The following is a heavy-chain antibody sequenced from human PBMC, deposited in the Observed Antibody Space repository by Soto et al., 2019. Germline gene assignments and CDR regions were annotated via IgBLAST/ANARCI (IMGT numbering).Heavy chain of an antibody. CDR1: GFSLSTSGVG. V-gene: IGHV2-5*02. CDR3: AHARXXYYVYGMDV. Sequence: QITLKESGPTLVKPTQTLTLTCTFSGFSLSTSGVGVGWIRQPQGKALEWLALIYWDDDKRYSPSLKSRLTITKXTSKXQVVLTKXXXDPXDTATYYLAHARXXYYVYGMDVWGQGTTVTVSS. CDR2: IYWDDDK. J-gene: IGHJ6*02.